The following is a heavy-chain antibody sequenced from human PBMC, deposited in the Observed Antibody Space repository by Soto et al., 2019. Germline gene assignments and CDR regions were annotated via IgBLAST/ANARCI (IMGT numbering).Heavy chain of an antibody. CDR2: INHSGST. D-gene: IGHD2-15*01. CDR1: GGSFSGYY. V-gene: IGHV4-34*01. CDR3: ARGRKLLGFYYHYYGMDV. J-gene: IGHJ6*02. Sequence: PSETLSLTCAVYGGSFSGYYWSWIRQPPGKGLEWIGEINHSGSTNYNPSLKSRVTISVDTSKNQFSLKLSSVTAADTAVYYCARGRKLLGFYYHYYGMDVWGQGTTVTVS.